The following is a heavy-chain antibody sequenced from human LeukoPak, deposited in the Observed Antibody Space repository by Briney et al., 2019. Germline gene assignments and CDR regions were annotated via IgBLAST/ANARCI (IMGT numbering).Heavy chain of an antibody. CDR2: ISASNANT. D-gene: IGHD5-18*01. CDR1: GYTFSSYG. Sequence: APVKVSCKASGYTFSSYGINWVRQAPGQGLEWMGWISASNANTDYAQKFQGRVTMTTDTSTTTAYMELRSLRSDDTAVYYCARARGYSYGYSDYWGQGTLVTVSS. V-gene: IGHV1-18*01. J-gene: IGHJ4*02. CDR3: ARARGYSYGYSDY.